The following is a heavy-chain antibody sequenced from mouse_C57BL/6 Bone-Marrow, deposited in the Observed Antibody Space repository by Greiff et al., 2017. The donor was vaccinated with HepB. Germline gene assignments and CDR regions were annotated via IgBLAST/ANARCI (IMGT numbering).Heavy chain of an antibody. D-gene: IGHD2-1*01. CDR1: GFTFSSYA. CDR3: ARGSLYYGNYNFDY. J-gene: IGHJ2*01. V-gene: IGHV5-4*03. Sequence: DVKLVESGGGLVKPGGSLKLSCAASGFTFSSYAMSWVRQTPEKRLEWVATISDGGSYTYYPDNVKGRFTITRDNTKNNPYLQMSHLKSEDTAMYYCARGSLYYGNYNFDYWGQGTTLTVSS. CDR2: ISDGGSYT.